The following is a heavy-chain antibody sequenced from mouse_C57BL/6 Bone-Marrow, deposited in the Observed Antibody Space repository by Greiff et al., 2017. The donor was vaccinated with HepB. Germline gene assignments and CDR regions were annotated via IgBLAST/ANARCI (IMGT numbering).Heavy chain of an antibody. J-gene: IGHJ2*01. V-gene: IGHV1-82*01. CDR1: GYAFSSSW. CDR3: ARGFTTVVAFDY. D-gene: IGHD1-1*01. Sequence: VQLQESGPELVKPGASVKISCKASGYAFSSSWMNWVKQRPGKGLEWIGRIYPGDGDTNYNGKFKGKATLTADKSSSTAYMQLSSLTSEDSAVYFCARGFTTVVAFDYWGQGTTLTVSS. CDR2: IYPGDGDT.